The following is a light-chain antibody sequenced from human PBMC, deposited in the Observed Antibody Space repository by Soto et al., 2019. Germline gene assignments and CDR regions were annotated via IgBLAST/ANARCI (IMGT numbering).Light chain of an antibody. CDR2: AAS. CDR3: QKYSSVPV. CDR1: QGIRNF. J-gene: IGKJ3*01. Sequence: DIQMTQSPTSLSASVGDRVTITCRASQGIRNFVAWYQQKPGKAPKLLIDAASTLQSEVPSRFSGSGSGTDFTLTINSLQPEDVATYSCQKYSSVPVFGPGTKVEIK. V-gene: IGKV1-27*01.